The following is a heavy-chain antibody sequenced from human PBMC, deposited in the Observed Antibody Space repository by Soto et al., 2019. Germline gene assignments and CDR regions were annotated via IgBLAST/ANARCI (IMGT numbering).Heavy chain of an antibody. CDR1: GFTFSSYG. CDR2: IWYDGSNK. J-gene: IGHJ4*02. CDR3: ASSGAHLFNYFDY. Sequence: GGSLRLSCAASGFTFSSYGMHWVRQVPGKGLEWVAVIWYDGSNKYYADSVKGRFTISRDNSKNTLYLQMNSLRAEDTAVYYCASSGAHLFNYFDYWGQGTLVTVSS. D-gene: IGHD1-26*01. V-gene: IGHV3-33*01.